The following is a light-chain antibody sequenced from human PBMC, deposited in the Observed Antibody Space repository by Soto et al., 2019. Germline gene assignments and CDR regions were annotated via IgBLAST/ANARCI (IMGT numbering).Light chain of an antibody. CDR1: QGISNY. CDR3: QKYNSPPFT. CDR2: AAS. V-gene: IGKV1-27*01. Sequence: DIQMTQSPSSLSASVGDRVTITCRASQGISNYLAWYQQQPGKVPNLLIYAASTLQSGVPSRFSGSGSATDFTLTINSLQPEDVATYYCQKYNSPPFTFGPGTKVDIK. J-gene: IGKJ3*01.